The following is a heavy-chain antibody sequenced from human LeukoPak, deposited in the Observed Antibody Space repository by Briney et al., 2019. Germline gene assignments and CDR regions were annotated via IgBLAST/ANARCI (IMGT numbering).Heavy chain of an antibody. CDR3: ARGPAANSGNYYVGDY. CDR2: ISGSGVST. CDR1: GFTFSSYA. J-gene: IGHJ4*02. Sequence: PGGSLRLSCAASGFTFSSYAMNWVRQAPGKGLEWVSVISGSGVSTYYADSVRGRFTISRDYSKNTLYLQMNSLRAEDTAVYYCARGPAANSGNYYVGDYWGQGTLVTVSS. D-gene: IGHD1-26*01. V-gene: IGHV3-23*01.